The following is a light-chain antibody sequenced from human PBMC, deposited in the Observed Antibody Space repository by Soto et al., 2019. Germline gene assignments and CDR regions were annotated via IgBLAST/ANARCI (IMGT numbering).Light chain of an antibody. J-gene: IGKJ2*01. CDR1: QSVSSSQ. CDR3: QQFGSSPEYT. Sequence: EIVLTQSPGTLSLSPGERATLSCRASQSVSSSQLAWYQQKPGQAPRLLIYGASTTATGITARFSGGGSGRDFSLTTSRLEPEDFSVYYCQQFGSSPEYTFGQGTKLEVK. CDR2: GAS. V-gene: IGKV3-20*01.